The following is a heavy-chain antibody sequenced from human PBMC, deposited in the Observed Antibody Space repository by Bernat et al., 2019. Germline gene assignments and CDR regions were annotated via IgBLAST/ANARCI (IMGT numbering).Heavy chain of an antibody. Sequence: EVQLLESGGGLVQPGGSLRLSCAASGFTSSSHAMSWGRQAPGKGLGWGSTIRNGGGSAYYADSVKGRFTISRDNPKNTLSLQMNNLRAEDTAVYYCAASGYGTIDIWGQGTMVTVS. J-gene: IGHJ3*02. CDR1: GFTSSSHA. D-gene: IGHD3-22*01. V-gene: IGHV3-23*01. CDR2: IRNGGGSA. CDR3: AASGYGTIDI.